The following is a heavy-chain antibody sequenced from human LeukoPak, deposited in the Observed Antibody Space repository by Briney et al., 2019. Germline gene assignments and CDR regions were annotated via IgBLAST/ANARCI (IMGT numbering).Heavy chain of an antibody. CDR1: GFTFTSSA. CDR3: AAGSSGWELYY. J-gene: IGHJ4*02. V-gene: IGHV1-58*02. CDR2: IVVGSGNT. D-gene: IGHD6-19*01. Sequence: GASVKVSCKASGFTFTSSAMQWVRQARGQRLEWIGWIVVGSGNTNYAQKFQGRVTITRDMSTSTAYMELSSLRSEDTAVYYCAAGSSGWELYYWGQGTLVTVSS.